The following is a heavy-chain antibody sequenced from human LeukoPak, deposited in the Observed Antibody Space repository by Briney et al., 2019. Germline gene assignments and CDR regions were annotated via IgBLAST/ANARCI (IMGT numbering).Heavy chain of an antibody. CDR3: ARVRGYYDSSGYDY. CDR1: GGSISSYY. CDR2: IYYSGST. Sequence: PSETLSLTCTVSGGSISSYYWSWIRQPPGKGLEWIGYIYYSGSTNYNPALKSRVTISEDTSKNQTSLKLSSVTAADTAVYYCARVRGYYDSSGYDYWGQGTLVTVSS. D-gene: IGHD3-22*01. J-gene: IGHJ4*02. V-gene: IGHV4-59*01.